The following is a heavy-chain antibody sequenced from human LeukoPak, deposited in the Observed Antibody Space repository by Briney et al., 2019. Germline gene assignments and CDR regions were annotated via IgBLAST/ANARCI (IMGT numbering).Heavy chain of an antibody. CDR1: GGSINSGGYY. CDR3: ARDLGSDGFNLRNWFDP. D-gene: IGHD5-24*01. J-gene: IGHJ5*02. CDR2: ISYTGSR. Sequence: SQTLSLTCTVSGGSINSGGYYWSWIRQHPGKGLEWIGYISYTGSRYYNPSLKSRVTISIDTSKNQFSLNLTSVTGADTAVYYCARDLGSDGFNLRNWFDPWGQGTLVTVSS. V-gene: IGHV4-31*03.